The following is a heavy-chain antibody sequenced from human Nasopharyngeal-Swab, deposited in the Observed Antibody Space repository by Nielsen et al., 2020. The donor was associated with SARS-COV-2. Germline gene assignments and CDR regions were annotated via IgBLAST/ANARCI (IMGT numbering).Heavy chain of an antibody. V-gene: IGHV3-7*01. D-gene: IGHD3-3*01. CDR3: ARDRYYDFWSGYLEEVGLYYYYGMDV. Sequence: GRPAPGKGVGGGGHIKQDGSEKYYVDSVKGRFTISRDNAKNSLYLQINSLRAEDTAVYYCARDRYYDFWSGYLEEVGLYYYYGMDVWGQGTTVTVSS. CDR2: IKQDGSEK. J-gene: IGHJ6*02.